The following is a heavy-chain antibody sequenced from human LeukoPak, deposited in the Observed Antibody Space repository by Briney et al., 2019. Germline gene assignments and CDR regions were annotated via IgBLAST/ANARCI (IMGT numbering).Heavy chain of an antibody. CDR1: GFPASSYG. Sequence: GGSLRLSCAAAGFPASSYGMYWVRQTPDKGLQWVAYLRKDATYSNYADSVRGRFTISRDNSKNTLDLQMSSLRVEDTAVYYCASGGPTRGTLRYWGQGTLVTVSS. V-gene: IGHV3-30*02. CDR2: LRKDATYS. D-gene: IGHD1-26*01. CDR3: ASGGPTRGTLRY. J-gene: IGHJ4*02.